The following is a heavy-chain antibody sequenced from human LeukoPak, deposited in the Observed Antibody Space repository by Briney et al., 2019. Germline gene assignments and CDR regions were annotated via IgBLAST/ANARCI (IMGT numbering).Heavy chain of an antibody. CDR2: IKEDGSGK. CDR3: ARDLFAAAAGTKD. Sequence: PGGSLRLSCAASGFTFSGYWLTWVRQAPGKGLEWVANIKEDGSGKYYVDSVKGRFTISRDNAKNSLYLQMNSLRAEDTAVYYCARDLFAAAAGTKDWGQGTLVTVSS. J-gene: IGHJ4*02. CDR1: GFTFSGYW. V-gene: IGHV3-7*01. D-gene: IGHD6-13*01.